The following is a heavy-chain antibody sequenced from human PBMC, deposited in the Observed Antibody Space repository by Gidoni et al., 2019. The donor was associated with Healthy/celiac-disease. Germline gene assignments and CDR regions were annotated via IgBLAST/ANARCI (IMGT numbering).Heavy chain of an antibody. CDR1: GGSFSAYY. J-gene: IGHJ6*02. CDR3: AVLLWFGELSYYGMDV. V-gene: IGHV4-34*01. CDR2: INSSEST. D-gene: IGHD3-10*01. Sequence: QVQLQHWGAGLLKPSETLPLTCAAYGGSFSAYYWSWIRQPPGKGLEWIREINSSESTNYNPSLKSRVTISVDTSKNQFSLKLSSVTAADTAVYYCAVLLWFGELSYYGMDVWGQGTTVTVSS.